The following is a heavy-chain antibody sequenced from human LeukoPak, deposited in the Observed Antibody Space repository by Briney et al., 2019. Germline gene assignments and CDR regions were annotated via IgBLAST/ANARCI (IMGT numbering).Heavy chain of an antibody. J-gene: IGHJ4*02. V-gene: IGHV1-69*01. CDR2: IIPIFGTA. CDR3: AREGDYGSGTYYTDVY. CDR1: GGTFSSYA. D-gene: IGHD3-10*01. Sequence: ASVKVSCKASGGTFSSYAISWVRQAPGQGLEWMGGIIPIFGTANYAQKFQGRVTITADESTNTAYMELRSLRSDDTAVYYCAREGDYGSGTYYTDVYWGQGTLLTVSS.